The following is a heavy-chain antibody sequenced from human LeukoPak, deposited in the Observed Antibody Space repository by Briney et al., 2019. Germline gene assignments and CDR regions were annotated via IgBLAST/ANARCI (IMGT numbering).Heavy chain of an antibody. Sequence: GGSLRLSCATSGSTFSSSAMQWVRQAPGKGLEWVAFIRFDGSIKDYGDSVKGRFTISRDNSRNTLYLQMNSLRFEDTAVYYCASGVIADNHWGQGTLVTVSS. D-gene: IGHD2-21*01. CDR3: ASGVIADNH. CDR2: IRFDGSIK. V-gene: IGHV3-30*02. J-gene: IGHJ5*02. CDR1: GSTFSSSA.